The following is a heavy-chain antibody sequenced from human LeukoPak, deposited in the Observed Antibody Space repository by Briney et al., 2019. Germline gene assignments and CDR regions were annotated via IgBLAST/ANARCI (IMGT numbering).Heavy chain of an antibody. D-gene: IGHD3-3*01. CDR1: GYTFTSYD. CDR3: ARVRYDFWSGYPLLDV. V-gene: IGHV1-8*03. J-gene: IGHJ6*04. CDR2: MNPNSGNT. Sequence: GASVTVSCKASGYTFTSYDINWVRQATGQGLEWMGWMNPNSGNTGYAQKFQGRVTITRNTSISTAYMELSSLRSEDTAVYYCARVRYDFWSGYPLLDVWGKGTTVTVSS.